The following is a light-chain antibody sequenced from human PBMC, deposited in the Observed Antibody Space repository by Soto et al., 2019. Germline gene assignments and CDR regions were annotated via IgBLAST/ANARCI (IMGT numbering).Light chain of an antibody. V-gene: IGLV4-60*02. CDR2: LEGSGTY. CDR1: SGHSSYI. CDR3: ETWDTNTRV. Sequence: QLVLTQSSSASASLGSSVKLTCTLSSGHSSYIIAWHQQQPGKAPRYLMKLEGSGTYNKGSGVPDRFSGSSSGADRYLTLSNFQFEDEADYYCETWDTNTRVFGGGTKLTVL. J-gene: IGLJ2*01.